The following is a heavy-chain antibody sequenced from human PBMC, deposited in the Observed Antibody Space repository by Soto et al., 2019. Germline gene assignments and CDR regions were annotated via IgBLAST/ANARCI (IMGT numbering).Heavy chain of an antibody. CDR2: IYPGDSDT. Sequence: AGESLKISCKGSGYSFTSYWIGWVRQMPGKGLEWMGIIYPGDSDTRYSPSFQGQVTISADKSISTAYLQWSSLKASDTAMYYCASGRDYYDSSGYSDYWGQGTLVTVSS. V-gene: IGHV5-51*01. CDR3: ASGRDYYDSSGYSDY. D-gene: IGHD3-22*01. J-gene: IGHJ4*02. CDR1: GYSFTSYW.